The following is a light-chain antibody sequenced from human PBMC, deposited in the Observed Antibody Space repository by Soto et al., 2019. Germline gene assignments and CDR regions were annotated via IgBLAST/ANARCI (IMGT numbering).Light chain of an antibody. J-gene: IGLJ1*01. V-gene: IGLV2-14*01. CDR2: EVN. Sequence: QSVLTQPASVSGSPGQSITFSCTGTSSDIGVYNYVSWYQQHPGKAPKLMIYEVNNRPSGVSNRFSGSKSGNTASLTISGVQPDDEADYYCSSYRSSDTLEVFGTGTKVTVL. CDR3: SSYRSSDTLEV. CDR1: SSDIGVYNY.